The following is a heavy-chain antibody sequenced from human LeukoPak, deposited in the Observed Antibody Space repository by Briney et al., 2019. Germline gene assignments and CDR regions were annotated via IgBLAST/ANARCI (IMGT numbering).Heavy chain of an antibody. CDR1: GYTLTELS. CDR2: FDPEDGET. CDR3: ATASPDTAMAPVGMDV. J-gene: IGHJ6*02. D-gene: IGHD5-18*01. Sequence: ASVEVSCKVSGYTLTELSMHWVRQAPGKGLEWMGGFDPEDGETIYAQKFQGRVTMTEDTSTDTAYMELSSLRSEDTAVYYCATASPDTAMAPVGMDVWGQGTTVTVSS. V-gene: IGHV1-24*01.